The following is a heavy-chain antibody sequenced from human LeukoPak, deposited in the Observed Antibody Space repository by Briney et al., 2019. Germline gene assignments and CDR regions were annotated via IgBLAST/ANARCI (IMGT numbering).Heavy chain of an antibody. D-gene: IGHD6-13*01. CDR1: GFTFSSYW. J-gene: IGHJ4*02. V-gene: IGHV3-74*01. Sequence: PGGSLRLSCAASGFTFSSYWMHWVRQAPEKGLVWVSRINSDGSSTSYADSVKGRFTISRDNAKNTLYLQMNSLRAEDTAVYYCARDLIAAAGDYWGQGTLVTVSS. CDR3: ARDLIAAAGDY. CDR2: INSDGSST.